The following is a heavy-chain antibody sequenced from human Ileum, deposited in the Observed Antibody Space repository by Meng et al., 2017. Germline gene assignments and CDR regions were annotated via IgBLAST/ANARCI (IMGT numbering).Heavy chain of an antibody. CDR1: SGSIISNTY. V-gene: IGHV4-4*02. CDR2: ISHSGSA. Sequence: QVHLQGSGPGLWRPSGTLSLTGAVSSGSIISNTYWSWVRQPPGKGLEWIGQISHSGSAYYNPSLKSRVTMSVDKSKSQFSLMLTSVTAADTAIYYCARHGGYSQDFWGQGTLVTVSS. J-gene: IGHJ4*02. D-gene: IGHD4-23*01. CDR3: ARHGGYSQDF.